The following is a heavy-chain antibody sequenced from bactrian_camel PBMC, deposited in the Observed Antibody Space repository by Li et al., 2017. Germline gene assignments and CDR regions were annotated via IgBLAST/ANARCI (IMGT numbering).Heavy chain of an antibody. D-gene: IGHD5*01. Sequence: GGSVQSGGSLRLSCAASGYTDNTHCMGWFRQAPGKERELVSYISSDGTASYVESVKGRFTISQDNAKNTLYLQMNSLKPEDTATYYCAVWDCILGLGKAYTYWGQGTQVTVS. CDR2: ISSDGTA. CDR1: GYTDNTHC. V-gene: IGHV3S53*01. J-gene: IGHJ4*01. CDR3: AVWDCILGLGKAYTY.